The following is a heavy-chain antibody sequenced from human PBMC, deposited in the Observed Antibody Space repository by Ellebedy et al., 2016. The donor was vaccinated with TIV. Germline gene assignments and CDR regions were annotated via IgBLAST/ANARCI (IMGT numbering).Heavy chain of an antibody. D-gene: IGHD3-22*01. J-gene: IGHJ3*02. CDR2: ISGSGGNT. CDR1: GFTFSSYA. Sequence: PGGSLRLSCAASGFTFSSYAMSWVRQAPGKGLEWVSVISGSGGNTFDADSVKGRFTISRDNSKNTLYLQMNSLRAEDTAVYYCAKSHDNSGYHCVGAFDIWGQGTMVIVSS. CDR3: AKSHDNSGYHCVGAFDI. V-gene: IGHV3-23*01.